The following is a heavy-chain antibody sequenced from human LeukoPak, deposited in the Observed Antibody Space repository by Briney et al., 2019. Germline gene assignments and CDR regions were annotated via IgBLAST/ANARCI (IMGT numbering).Heavy chain of an antibody. CDR3: VRALGYCSSGSCYYYDY. CDR2: IYPGDSET. J-gene: IGHJ4*02. D-gene: IGHD2-15*01. CDR1: GSIFSSYW. Sequence: GASLQISCQGSGSIFSSYWIGCVRPLPGKGLEWMGIIYPGDSETSDSPSFQGQVTISADKSISTAYLQWSSLKASDTAMYYCVRALGYCSSGSCYYYDYWGQGTPVTVSS. V-gene: IGHV5-51*01.